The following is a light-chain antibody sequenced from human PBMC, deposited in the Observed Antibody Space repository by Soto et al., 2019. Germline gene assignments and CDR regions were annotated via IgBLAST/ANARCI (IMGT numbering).Light chain of an antibody. CDR2: EVR. V-gene: IGLV2-14*01. J-gene: IGLJ1*01. CDR1: ASDVGAYNY. CDR3: GSYATSDTFV. Sequence: QSALPQPASVSGSPGQSITISCTGTASDVGAYNYVSWYQHHPDKAPKLMIYEVRNRPSGVSNRFSGSKSVNTASLTISGLQPEDEADYYCGSYATSDTFVFGTGTKVTVL.